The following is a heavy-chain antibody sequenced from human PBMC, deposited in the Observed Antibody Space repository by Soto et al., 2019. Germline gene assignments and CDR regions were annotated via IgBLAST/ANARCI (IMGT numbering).Heavy chain of an antibody. CDR2: ISYDATNK. Sequence: QVHMVESGGGVVHTGRSLRLSCAASGFTFSTFAMHWVRQAPGKGLELVAVISYDATNKFYADSVKGRFTISRDNSENTLYLQMTSLRSEDTAVYYCARAPTSRLDYWGQGTLFPVSS. J-gene: IGHJ4*02. CDR3: ARAPTSRLDY. V-gene: IGHV3-30-3*01. CDR1: GFTFSTFA.